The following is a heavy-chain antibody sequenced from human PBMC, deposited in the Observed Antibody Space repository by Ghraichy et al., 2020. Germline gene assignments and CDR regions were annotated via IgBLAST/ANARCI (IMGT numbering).Heavy chain of an antibody. J-gene: IGHJ6*02. D-gene: IGHD2-21*01. V-gene: IGHV4-4*02. Sequence: ETLSLTCAVSGGSISGTSWWSWVRQPPGKGLEWIGEIDQSGGTNYNPSLKSRVTISVDKSKNQFSLRVSSVTAADTAMYYCTRPPGDIFGLDVWGQGTTVTVSS. CDR1: GGSISGTSW. CDR2: IDQSGGT. CDR3: TRPPGDIFGLDV.